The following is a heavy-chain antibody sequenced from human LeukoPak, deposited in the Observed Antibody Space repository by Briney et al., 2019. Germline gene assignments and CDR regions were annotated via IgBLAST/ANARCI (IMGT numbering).Heavy chain of an antibody. CDR2: ISGGGGST. Sequence: GGSLRLSCAASGFTFSSYAMSWVRQAPGKGLEWVSVISGGGGSTYYADSVKGRFTISRDNSRNTLYLQMNSLRAEDTAIYYCAKDRTHRRYYDSTGYYNQYDYWGQGALVTVSS. J-gene: IGHJ4*02. V-gene: IGHV3-23*01. D-gene: IGHD3-22*01. CDR1: GFTFSSYA. CDR3: AKDRTHRRYYDSTGYYNQYDY.